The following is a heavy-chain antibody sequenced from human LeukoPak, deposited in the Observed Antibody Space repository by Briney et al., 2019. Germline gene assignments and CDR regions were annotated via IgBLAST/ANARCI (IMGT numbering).Heavy chain of an antibody. D-gene: IGHD3-10*01. CDR1: GGSIGSYY. J-gene: IGHJ4*02. CDR2: IYYSGST. V-gene: IGHV4-59*01. CDR3: ARGRVQQYYFDY. Sequence: SETLSLTCTVSGGSIGSYYWSWIRQPPGKGLEWIGYIYYSGSTNYNPSLKSRVTISVDTSKNQFSLKLSSVTAADTAVYYCARGRVQQYYFDYWGQGTLVTVSS.